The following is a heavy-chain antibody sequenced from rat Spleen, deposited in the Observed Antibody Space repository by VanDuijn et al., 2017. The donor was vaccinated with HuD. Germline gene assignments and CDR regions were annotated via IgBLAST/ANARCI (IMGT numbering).Heavy chain of an antibody. CDR1: GFTFSDYY. D-gene: IGHD3-1*01. CDR3: ARRPAGVFDY. Sequence: EVQLVESGGGLVQPGRSLKLSCAASGFTFSDYYMAWVRQAPKKGLEWVASISTGGGNTYYRDAVKGRFTISRDNARNTLYLQMDSLRSEDTATYYCARRPAGVFDYWGQGVMVTVS. CDR2: ISTGGGNT. V-gene: IGHV5-25*01. J-gene: IGHJ2*01.